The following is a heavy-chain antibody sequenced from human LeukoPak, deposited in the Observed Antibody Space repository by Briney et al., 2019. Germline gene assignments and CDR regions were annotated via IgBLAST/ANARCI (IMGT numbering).Heavy chain of an antibody. J-gene: IGHJ4*02. CDR3: AREGDRSGYDYPPQYYFDY. V-gene: IGHV3-33*01. Sequence: AGGSLRLSCAASGFTFSSYGMHWVRQAPGKGLEWVAVIWYDGSSKYYADSVKGRFTISRDNSKNTLYLQMNSLRAEDTAVYYCAREGDRSGYDYPPQYYFDYWGQGTLVTVSS. D-gene: IGHD5-12*01. CDR2: IWYDGSSK. CDR1: GFTFSSYG.